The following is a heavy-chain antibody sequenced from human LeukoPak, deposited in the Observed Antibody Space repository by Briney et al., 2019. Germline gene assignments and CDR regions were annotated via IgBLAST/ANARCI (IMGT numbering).Heavy chain of an antibody. V-gene: IGHV4-39*01. CDR3: ARQWGTMIVVVAFDI. D-gene: IGHD3-22*01. J-gene: IGHJ3*02. CDR1: GGSISSSSYY. CDR2: IYYSGST. Sequence: SETLSLTCTVSGGSISSSSYYWGWIRQPPGKGLEWIGSIYYSGSTYYNPSLKSRVTISVDTSKNQFSLKLSSVTAADTAVYYCARQWGTMIVVVAFDIWGQGTMVTVSS.